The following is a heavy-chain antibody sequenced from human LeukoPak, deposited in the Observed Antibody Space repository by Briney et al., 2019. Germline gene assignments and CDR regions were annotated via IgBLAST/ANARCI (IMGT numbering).Heavy chain of an antibody. Sequence: PSETLSFTCTVSGASISSSSYYWGWIRQPPGKGLEWIGSIYYSGSTYYNPSLKSRVIISVDTSKNQFSLKLSSVTAADTAVYYCARELMITMIVVVNDAFDIWGQGTVVTVSS. CDR3: ARELMITMIVVVNDAFDI. CDR2: IYYSGST. V-gene: IGHV4-39*07. J-gene: IGHJ3*02. D-gene: IGHD3-22*01. CDR1: GASISSSSYY.